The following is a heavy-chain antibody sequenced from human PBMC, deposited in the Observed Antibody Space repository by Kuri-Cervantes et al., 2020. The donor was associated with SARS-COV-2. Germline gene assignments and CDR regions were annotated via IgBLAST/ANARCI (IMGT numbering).Heavy chain of an antibody. CDR1: GFTFSNSD. CDR2: VSWNGSRT. D-gene: IGHD5-18*01. V-gene: IGHV3-35*01. J-gene: IGHJ4*02. CDR3: ARGSERGYSYGEIYYFDY. Sequence: GESLKISCAASGFTFSNSDMNWVHQAPGKGLEWVSGVSWNGSRTHYADSVKGRFTISRDNAKNSLYLQMNSLRAEDTAVYYCARGSERGYSYGEIYYFDYWGQGTLVTVSS.